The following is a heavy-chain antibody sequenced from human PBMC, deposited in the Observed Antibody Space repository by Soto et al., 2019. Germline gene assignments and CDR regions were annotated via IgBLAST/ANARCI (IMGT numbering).Heavy chain of an antibody. Sequence: QVQLVESGGGVVQPGRSLRLSCAASGFTFSSHGMHWVRQAPGKGLEWVAVISYDGSNKYYADSVKGRFTISRDNSKNTLYLQMNSLRAEDTAVYYCAKDSPEYYDSSTIGYWGQGTLVTVSS. CDR3: AKDSPEYYDSSTIGY. CDR1: GFTFSSHG. D-gene: IGHD3-22*01. CDR2: ISYDGSNK. V-gene: IGHV3-30*18. J-gene: IGHJ4*02.